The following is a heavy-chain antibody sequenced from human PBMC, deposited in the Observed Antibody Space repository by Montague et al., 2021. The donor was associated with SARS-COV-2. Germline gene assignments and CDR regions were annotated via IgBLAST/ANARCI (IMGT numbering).Heavy chain of an antibody. J-gene: IGHJ3*02. V-gene: IGHV3-30-3*01. D-gene: IGHD3-10*01. Sequence: SLRLSCAASGFTFSSYAMHWVRQAPGKGLEWVAVISYDGSNKYYADPVKGRFTISRDNSKNTLYLQMNSLRAEDTAVYYCARVAQKQYVLLWFGELLHDAFDIWGQGTMVTVSS. CDR3: ARVAQKQYVLLWFGELLHDAFDI. CDR2: ISYDGSNK. CDR1: GFTFSSYA.